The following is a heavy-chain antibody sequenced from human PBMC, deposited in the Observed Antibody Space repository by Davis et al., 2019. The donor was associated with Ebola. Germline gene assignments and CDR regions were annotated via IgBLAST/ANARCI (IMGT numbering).Heavy chain of an antibody. V-gene: IGHV5-51*01. CDR1: GYSFSTYW. J-gene: IGHJ4*02. CDR3: ARRSGSSRGFFDY. CDR2: IYPRDSDT. D-gene: IGHD1-26*01. Sequence: GESLKIPCQGSGYSFSTYWIGWVRQLPGKGLKYMGIIYPRDSDTKYSPSFRGQVTISADTSINTAYLQWSGLEASDTAMYYCARRSGSSRGFFDYWGQGTLVTVSS.